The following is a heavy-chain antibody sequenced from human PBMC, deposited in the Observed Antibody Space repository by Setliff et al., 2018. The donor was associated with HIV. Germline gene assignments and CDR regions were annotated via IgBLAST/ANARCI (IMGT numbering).Heavy chain of an antibody. D-gene: IGHD6-19*01. CDR3: ARDGGFIAVAGLGY. J-gene: IGHJ4*02. Sequence: SVKVSCKASGGTFSSYAISWARQAPGQGLDWMGGIIPVFGTTNYAQKFQGSVTITRDTSASTAYMELSSLRSEDTAVYYCARDGGFIAVAGLGYWGQGTLVTVSS. V-gene: IGHV1-69*05. CDR2: IIPVFGTT. CDR1: GGTFSSYA.